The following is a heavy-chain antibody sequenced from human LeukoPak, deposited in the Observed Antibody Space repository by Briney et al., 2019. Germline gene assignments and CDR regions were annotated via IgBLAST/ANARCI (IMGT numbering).Heavy chain of an antibody. D-gene: IGHD4-17*01. CDR2: INHSGST. J-gene: IGHJ4*02. Sequence: SETLSLTCAVYGGSFSGYYWSWIRLPPGKGLEWIGEINHSGSTNYNPSLKSRVTLSVDTSKNQFSLKLSSVTAADTAVYYCARHLWGDYLFLDYWGQGTLVTVSS. CDR3: ARHLWGDYLFLDY. CDR1: GGSFSGYY. V-gene: IGHV4-34*01.